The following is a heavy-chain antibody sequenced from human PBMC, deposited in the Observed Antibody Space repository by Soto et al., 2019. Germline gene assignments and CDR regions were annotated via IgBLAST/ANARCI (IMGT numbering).Heavy chain of an antibody. V-gene: IGHV1-69*06. CDR2: IIPIFGTP. CDR3: ARDSVRRNTFIVTWTDYYYGFDV. Sequence: SVQVYSKADGGTFLSYAIICVRQAPGQGLEWMGGIIPIFGTPNYAQKFQGRVTISADKSTSTAYMELSSLRSEDTAMYYCARDSVRRNTFIVTWTDYYYGFDVCGQGTTVTVS. D-gene: IGHD3-16*02. J-gene: IGHJ6*02. CDR1: GGTFLSYA.